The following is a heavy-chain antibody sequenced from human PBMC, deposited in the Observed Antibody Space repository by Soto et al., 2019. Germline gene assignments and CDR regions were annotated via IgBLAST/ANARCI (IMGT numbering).Heavy chain of an antibody. CDR1: GDRVSSNSAA. D-gene: IGHD6-19*01. Sequence: KQSQTLSLPCAISGDRVSSNSAAWNWIRQSPSRGLEWLGRTYYRSKWYNDYAVSVKSRITINPDTSKNQVSLQLNSVTPEDTAVYYCARESLEGIAVAAYYYYYYMDVWGKGTTVTVSS. V-gene: IGHV6-1*01. CDR2: TYYRSKWYN. J-gene: IGHJ6*03. CDR3: ARESLEGIAVAAYYYYYYMDV.